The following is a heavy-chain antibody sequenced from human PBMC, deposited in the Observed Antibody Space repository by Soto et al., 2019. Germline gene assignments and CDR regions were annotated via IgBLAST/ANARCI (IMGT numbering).Heavy chain of an antibody. J-gene: IGHJ4*02. Sequence: EVQLVESGGGLAQPGRSLRLSCTSSGFTFDHYAMTWFRQAPGKGLEWVGFITSKAYGGTTEYAASVKGRFTISRDDSKSIAYLQMDSLKTEVTAVYYCTRVPLNNYGSGTYPFDYWGQGALVTVSS. CDR1: GFTFDHYA. D-gene: IGHD3-10*01. V-gene: IGHV3-49*03. CDR3: TRVPLNNYGSGTYPFDY. CDR2: ITSKAYGGTT.